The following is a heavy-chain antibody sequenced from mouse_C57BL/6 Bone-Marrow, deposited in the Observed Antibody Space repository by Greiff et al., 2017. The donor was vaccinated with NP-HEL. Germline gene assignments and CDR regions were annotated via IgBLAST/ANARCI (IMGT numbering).Heavy chain of an antibody. J-gene: IGHJ2*01. V-gene: IGHV10-1*01. CDR1: GFSFNTYA. CDR2: IRSKSNNYAT. D-gene: IGHD4-1*01. Sequence: EVQLVESGGGLVQPKGSLKLSCAASGFSFNTYAMNWVRQAPGKGLEWVARIRSKSNNYATYYADSVKDRFTISRDDSESMLYLQMNNLKTEDTAMYYCVRHGGGTGYYFDYWGQGTTLTVSS. CDR3: VRHGGGTGYYFDY.